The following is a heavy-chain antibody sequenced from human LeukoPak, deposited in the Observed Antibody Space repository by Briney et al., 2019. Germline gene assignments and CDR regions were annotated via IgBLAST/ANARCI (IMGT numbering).Heavy chain of an antibody. CDR3: ARGHGVVYYYMDV. Sequence: SGGSLRLSCAASGFTFSTYNMNWVRQAPGKGLEWVSYISSSSSSMYYADSVKGRFTISRDNAKNSLYLQMNSLRAEDTAVYYCARGHGVVYYYMDVWGKGTTVTISS. D-gene: IGHD2-15*01. J-gene: IGHJ6*03. CDR1: GFTFSTYN. CDR2: ISSSSSSM. V-gene: IGHV3-48*01.